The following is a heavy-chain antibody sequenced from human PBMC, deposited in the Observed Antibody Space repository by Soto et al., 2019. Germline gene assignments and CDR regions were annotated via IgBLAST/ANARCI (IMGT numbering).Heavy chain of an antibody. CDR2: ISYDGSNK. J-gene: IGHJ4*02. V-gene: IGHV3-30*18. D-gene: IGHD3-22*01. Sequence: VGSLRLSCAASVFTFSSYGMHWVLKYPCKWLEFLAVISYDGSNKYYADSVKGRFTISRDNSKNTLYLQMNSLRAEDTAVYYCAKDGAPHYYDSSGYYVDYWGQGTLVTVSS. CDR3: AKDGAPHYYDSSGYYVDY. CDR1: VFTFSSYG.